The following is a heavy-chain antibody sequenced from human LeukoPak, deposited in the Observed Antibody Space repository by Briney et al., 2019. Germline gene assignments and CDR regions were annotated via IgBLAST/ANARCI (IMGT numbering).Heavy chain of an antibody. D-gene: IGHD3-9*01. J-gene: IGHJ4*02. Sequence: SETLSLTCTVSGGSISSSRYYWAWIRQPPGKGLEWIGSIYYSGSTYYNPSLQSRLTITVDTSKNQFSLKLSSVTAADTAVFYCARQEDDVLTGYYLNYWGQGNLVTVSS. V-gene: IGHV4-39*01. CDR1: GGSISSSRYY. CDR3: ARQEDDVLTGYYLNY. CDR2: IYYSGST.